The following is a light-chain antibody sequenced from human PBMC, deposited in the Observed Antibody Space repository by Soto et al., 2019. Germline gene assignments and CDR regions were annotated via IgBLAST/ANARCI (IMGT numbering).Light chain of an antibody. V-gene: IGKV3-11*01. CDR2: DAS. Sequence: VLTQSPATLSLSPGERATLSCRASQNINRYLAWYHQKPGQPPRLLIYDASTRATGIPARFSGSGSGTEFTLTISSLQPDDFATYYCQHYNSYSEAFGQGTKVDIK. CDR1: QNINRY. J-gene: IGKJ1*01. CDR3: QHYNSYSEA.